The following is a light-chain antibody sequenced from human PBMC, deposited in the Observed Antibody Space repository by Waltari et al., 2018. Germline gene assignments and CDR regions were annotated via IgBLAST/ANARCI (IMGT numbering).Light chain of an antibody. CDR1: SANIGRSP. CDR3: AAWDDSLTGPV. Sequence: QSLLTQPPSASGTPGPRVTIPCSGDSANIGRSPLIWYHQLPGTAPKLLIYNNNQRPSGVPDRFSGSQSGTSASLAISGLQSEDEADYYCAAWDDSLTGPVFGTGTKVTVL. V-gene: IGLV1-44*01. CDR2: NNN. J-gene: IGLJ1*01.